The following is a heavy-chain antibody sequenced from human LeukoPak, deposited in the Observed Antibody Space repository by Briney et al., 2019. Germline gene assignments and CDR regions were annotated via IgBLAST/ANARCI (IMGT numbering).Heavy chain of an antibody. J-gene: IGHJ3*02. CDR1: GFTFSSYW. CDR2: ISADGSYT. CDR3: ATANSGPDI. Sequence: GGSLRLSCAASGFTFSSYWMHWVRQAPGKGLVWVTRISADGSYTLYADSVKGRFTISRDNAKNTLYLQMISLRAEDTAVYYCATANSGPDIWGQGTTVTVSS. D-gene: IGHD1-1*01. V-gene: IGHV3-74*01.